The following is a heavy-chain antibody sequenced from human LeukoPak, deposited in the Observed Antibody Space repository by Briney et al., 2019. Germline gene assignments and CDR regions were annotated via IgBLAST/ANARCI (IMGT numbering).Heavy chain of an antibody. CDR3: VRDSGYCSGGSCYGGAFDI. Sequence: ASVKVSCKASGYTFTSYGISWVRQAPGQGLEWMGWISAYNGNTNYAQKLQARVTMTTDTSTSSAYMELRSLRSDDTAVYYCVRDSGYCSGGSCYGGAFDIWGQGTMVTVSS. CDR1: GYTFTSYG. CDR2: ISAYNGNT. J-gene: IGHJ3*02. V-gene: IGHV1-18*01. D-gene: IGHD2-15*01.